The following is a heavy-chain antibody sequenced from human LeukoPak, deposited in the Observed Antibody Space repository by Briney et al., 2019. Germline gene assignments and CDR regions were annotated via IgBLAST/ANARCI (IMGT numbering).Heavy chain of an antibody. CDR2: ISWNSGSI. D-gene: IGHD6-19*01. CDR3: AKDISPGYSSGWYYFDY. J-gene: IGHJ4*02. Sequence: GGSLRLSCAASGFTFDDYDMYWVRQAPGKSLEWVSGISWNSGSIGYADSVKGRFTISRDNAKNSLYLQMNSLRAEDTALYYCAKDISPGYSSGWYYFDYWGQGTLVTVSS. CDR1: GFTFDDYD. V-gene: IGHV3-9*01.